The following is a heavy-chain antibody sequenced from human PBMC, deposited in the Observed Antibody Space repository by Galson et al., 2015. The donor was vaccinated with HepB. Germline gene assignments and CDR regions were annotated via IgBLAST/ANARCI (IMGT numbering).Heavy chain of an antibody. CDR1: GFTFSTHA. J-gene: IGHJ4*02. V-gene: IGHV3-23*01. CDR2: ISSSGAGT. Sequence: SLRLSCAASGFTFSTHAMSWVRQAPGQGLEWVSAISSSGAGTYFADSVKGRFTISRDNSKDSLYLQMNSLRAEDTAVYYCARVFVPDSHYYDSRTAGDYWGQGTLVTVSS. D-gene: IGHD3-22*01. CDR3: ARVFVPDSHYYDSRTAGDY.